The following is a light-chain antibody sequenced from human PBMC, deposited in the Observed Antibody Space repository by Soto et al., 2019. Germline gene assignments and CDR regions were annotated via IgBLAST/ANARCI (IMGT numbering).Light chain of an antibody. V-gene: IGKV3-20*01. CDR1: QSVSSSY. CDR2: GAS. Sequence: EIVLTQSPGTLSLSPGERATLSCRASQSVSSSYLAWYQQKPGQAPRVLIYGASSRATGIPDRFSGSGSGTDFTLTISRLEPEDLAVYYCQQYGSSPRTFGQGTKVEIK. J-gene: IGKJ1*01. CDR3: QQYGSSPRT.